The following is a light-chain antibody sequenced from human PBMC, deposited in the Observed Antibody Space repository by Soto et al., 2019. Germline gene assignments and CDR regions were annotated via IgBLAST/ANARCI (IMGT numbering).Light chain of an antibody. J-gene: IGKJ5*01. CDR3: QQRSNWPPIT. Sequence: EIVLTQSPGTLSLSPGERATLSCRASQSVSSSYLVWYQQKRGQAPRLLVYGASSRATGIPDRFSGSGSGTDFTLTISRLEPEDFAVYYCQQRSNWPPITFGQGTRLEIK. CDR2: GAS. CDR1: QSVSSSY. V-gene: IGKV3D-20*02.